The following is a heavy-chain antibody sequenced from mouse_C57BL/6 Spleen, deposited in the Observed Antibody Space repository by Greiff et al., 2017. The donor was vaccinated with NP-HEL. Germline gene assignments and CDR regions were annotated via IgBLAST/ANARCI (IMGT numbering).Heavy chain of an antibody. V-gene: IGHV1-82*01. CDR1: GYAFSSSW. D-gene: IGHD3-2*02. CDR2: IYPGDGDT. J-gene: IGHJ2*01. CDR3: ARETAQAYFDY. Sequence: QVQLQQSGPELVKPGASVKISCKASGYAFSSSWMNWVKQRPGKGLEWIGRIYPGDGDTNYNGKFKGKATLTADKSSSTAYMQLSSLTSEDSAVYFCARETAQAYFDYWGKGTTLTVSS.